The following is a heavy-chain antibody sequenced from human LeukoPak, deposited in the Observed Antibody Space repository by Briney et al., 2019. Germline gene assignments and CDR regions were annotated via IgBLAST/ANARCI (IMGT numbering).Heavy chain of an antibody. J-gene: IGHJ4*02. V-gene: IGHV4-34*01. CDR1: GGSFSDYY. CDR3: ARGGPPKRSIFGARPSYFDY. D-gene: IGHD3-3*01. CDR2: INHSGST. Sequence: SETLSLTGAVYGGSFSDYYWSWIRQPPGKGLEWIGEINHSGSTNYDPSLKSRVTISVDTSKNQFYLKLSSVTAADTAVYYCARGGPPKRSIFGARPSYFDYWGQGTLVTVSS.